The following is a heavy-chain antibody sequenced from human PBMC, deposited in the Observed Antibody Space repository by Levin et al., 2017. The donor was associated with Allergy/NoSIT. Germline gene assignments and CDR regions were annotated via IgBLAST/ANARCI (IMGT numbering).Heavy chain of an antibody. V-gene: IGHV1-69*01. Sequence: KISCKASGGTFSSYAISWVRQAPGQGLEWMGGIIPIFGTANYAQKFQGRVTITADESTSTAYMELSSLRSEDTAVYYCARVVVVTADHDYWGQGTLVTVSS. J-gene: IGHJ4*02. CDR3: ARVVVVTADHDY. CDR2: IIPIFGTA. CDR1: GGTFSSYA. D-gene: IGHD2-21*02.